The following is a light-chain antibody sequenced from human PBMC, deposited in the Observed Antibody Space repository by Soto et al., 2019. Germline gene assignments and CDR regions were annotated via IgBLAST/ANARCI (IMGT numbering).Light chain of an antibody. CDR3: QQSYSTPQT. CDR1: QSISSY. V-gene: IGKV1-39*01. CDR2: AAS. J-gene: IGKJ3*01. Sequence: IKMTQSPSSLSASLGDRVSITGRASQSISSYLNWYQQKPGKAPKLLIYAASSLQSGVPSRFSGSGSGTDFTLTISSLQPEDFATYYCQQSYSTPQTFGPGTKVDIK.